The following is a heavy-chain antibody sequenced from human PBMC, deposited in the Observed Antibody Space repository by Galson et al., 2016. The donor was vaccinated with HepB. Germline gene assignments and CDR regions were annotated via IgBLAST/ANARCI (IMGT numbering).Heavy chain of an antibody. CDR2: IRSKGNNYAT. CDR1: GFTFSSYV. Sequence: SLRLSCAASGFTFSSYVMHWVRQASGKGLEWVGRIRSKGNNYATDYAASVRGRFTISRDDSNNTAYLQMNSLKAEDTAVYYCTRVGPPGYWGQGTLVTVSS. V-gene: IGHV3-73*01. D-gene: IGHD1-26*01. J-gene: IGHJ4*02. CDR3: TRVGPPGY.